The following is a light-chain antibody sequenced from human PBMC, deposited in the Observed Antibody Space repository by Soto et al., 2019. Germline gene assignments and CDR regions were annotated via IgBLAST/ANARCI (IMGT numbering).Light chain of an antibody. CDR1: QSLSSNY. CDR3: QQYGSSPLT. Sequence: EIVLTQSPGTLSLSPGERATLSCRASQSLSSNYLAWYQQKPGQAPRLLIYGASSRATGIPDRFSGSGSGTDFTLTISRLEPEDFAVYYCQQYGSSPLTCGGGTKGDIK. CDR2: GAS. J-gene: IGKJ4*01. V-gene: IGKV3-20*01.